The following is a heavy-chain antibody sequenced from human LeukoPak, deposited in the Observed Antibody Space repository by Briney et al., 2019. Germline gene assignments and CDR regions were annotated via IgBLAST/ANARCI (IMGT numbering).Heavy chain of an antibody. Sequence: GGSLRLSCAASGFTFSSYWMSWVRQAPGKGLEWVANIKQDGSEKYYVDSVKGRFTISRDNAKNSLYLQMNSLRAEDTAVYYCARAHYDILTGRDAFDIWGQGTMVTVSS. V-gene: IGHV3-7*01. CDR3: ARAHYDILTGRDAFDI. CDR1: GFTFSSYW. J-gene: IGHJ3*02. CDR2: IKQDGSEK. D-gene: IGHD3-9*01.